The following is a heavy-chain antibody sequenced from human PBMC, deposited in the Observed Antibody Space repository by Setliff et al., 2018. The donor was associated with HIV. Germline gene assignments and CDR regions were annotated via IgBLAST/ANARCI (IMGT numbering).Heavy chain of an antibody. Sequence: SETLSLTCTVSGGSISSSSYYWGWIRQPPGKGLEWTGNIYYSGSTYYNSSLKSRVTISVDTSENQFSLRLNSVTAADTAVYYCARYRYYYDSSGYGRWFDPWGQGTLVTVSS. CDR2: IYYSGST. CDR1: GGSISSSSYY. CDR3: ARYRYYYDSSGYGRWFDP. J-gene: IGHJ5*02. V-gene: IGHV4-39*01. D-gene: IGHD3-22*01.